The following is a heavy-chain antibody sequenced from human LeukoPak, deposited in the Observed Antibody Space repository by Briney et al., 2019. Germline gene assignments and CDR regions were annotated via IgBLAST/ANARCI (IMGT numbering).Heavy chain of an antibody. V-gene: IGHV4-31*03. CDR3: ARDRSDYDSSGGYYYYGMDV. J-gene: IGHJ6*02. D-gene: IGHD3-22*01. CDR1: GGSISSVKDY. Sequence: SETLSLTCTVSGGSISSVKDYWAWIRQHPGKGLEWIGYIYYSGSTYYNPSLKSRVTISVDTSKNQFSLKLSSVTAADTAVYYCARDRSDYDSSGGYYYYGMDVWGQGTTVTVSS. CDR2: IYYSGST.